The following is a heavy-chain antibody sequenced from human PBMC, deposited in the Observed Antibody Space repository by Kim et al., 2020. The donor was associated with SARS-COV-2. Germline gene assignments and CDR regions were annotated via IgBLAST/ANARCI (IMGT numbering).Heavy chain of an antibody. D-gene: IGHD1-26*01. V-gene: IGHV3-48*02. CDR1: GFTFSNYA. CDR3: VRGRHPNSDENFDP. CDR2: ISGGSGVI. J-gene: IGHJ5*02. Sequence: GGSLRLSCAASGFTFSNYAFSWVRQAPGRGPEWISYISGGSGVIHYADSVKGRFTISRDNAKNSLYLQMNSLRDDDTSVYYCVRGRHPNSDENFDPWGQGTLVTVAS.